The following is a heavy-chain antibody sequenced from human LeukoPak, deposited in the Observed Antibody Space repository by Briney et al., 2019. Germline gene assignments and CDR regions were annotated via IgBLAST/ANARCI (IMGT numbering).Heavy chain of an antibody. D-gene: IGHD3-9*01. CDR3: ARGQSRYFDWYLGFFDY. Sequence: PGGSLRLSCATSGFTFSDYYMSWIRQAPGKGLEWISYISSSSVYTNYADSVKGRFTISRDNAKNSLYLQMNSLRADDTAVYYCARGQSRYFDWYLGFFDYWGRGTLVTVSS. CDR2: ISSSSVYT. CDR1: GFTFSDYY. V-gene: IGHV3-11*06. J-gene: IGHJ4*02.